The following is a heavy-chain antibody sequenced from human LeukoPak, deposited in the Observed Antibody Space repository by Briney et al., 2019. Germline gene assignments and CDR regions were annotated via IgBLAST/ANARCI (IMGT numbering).Heavy chain of an antibody. CDR2: ISWNSGSI. CDR3: ARRMGAYYYMDV. D-gene: IGHD3-16*01. Sequence: HPGGSLRLSCAASGFTFDDYAMYWVRQAPGKGLEWVSGISWNSGSIGYADSVKGRFTISRDNAKNSLSLQMNSLRAEDTAFYYCARRMGAYYYMDVWGTGTTVTVSS. V-gene: IGHV3-9*01. CDR1: GFTFDDYA. J-gene: IGHJ6*03.